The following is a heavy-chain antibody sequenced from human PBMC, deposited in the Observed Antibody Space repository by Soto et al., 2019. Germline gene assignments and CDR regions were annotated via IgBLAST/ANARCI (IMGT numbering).Heavy chain of an antibody. Sequence: VGSLRLSCAASGFTFRTYWMSWVRQAPGKGLEWVASIKQDGSEKYYVDSLKGRFTISRDNAKNSLFLQMNSLRVEDTALYYCARDLPEFDYWGQGTLVTVSS. CDR3: ARDLPEFDY. J-gene: IGHJ4*02. V-gene: IGHV3-7*01. CDR1: GFTFRTYW. CDR2: IKQDGSEK.